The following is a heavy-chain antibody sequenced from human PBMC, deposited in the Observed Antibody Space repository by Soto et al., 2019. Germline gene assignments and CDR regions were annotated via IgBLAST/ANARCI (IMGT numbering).Heavy chain of an antibody. CDR1: GFTVSSNY. CDR2: IYSGGST. Sequence: GGSLRLSCAASGFTVSSNYMSWVRQAPGKGLGWVSVIYSGGSTNYADSVKGRFTISRDNSKNTLYLQMNSLRAEDTAVYYCARGDPTLAFDIWGQGTMVTVSS. CDR3: ARGDPTLAFDI. J-gene: IGHJ3*02. V-gene: IGHV3-66*01.